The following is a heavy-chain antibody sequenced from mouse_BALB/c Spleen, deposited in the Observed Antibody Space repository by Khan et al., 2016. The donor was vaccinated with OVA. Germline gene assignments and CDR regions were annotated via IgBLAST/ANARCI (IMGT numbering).Heavy chain of an antibody. V-gene: IGHV1-26*01. CDR1: GYSFTLYY. D-gene: IGHD2-14*01. J-gene: IGHJ3*01. CDR2: VNPNTGGS. Sequence: EVQLQQSGPDLVKPGASVKISCKASGYSFTLYYMTWVKQSHGKSLEWIGRVNPNTGGSDYNQEFKGKAILTVDKSSNTAYMELHSLTSEDSAVYYCARGYDCFADWGQGTLVTVSA. CDR3: ARGYDCFAD.